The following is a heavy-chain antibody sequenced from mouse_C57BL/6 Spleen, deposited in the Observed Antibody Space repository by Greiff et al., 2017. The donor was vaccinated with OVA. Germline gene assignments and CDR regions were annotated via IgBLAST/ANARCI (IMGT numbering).Heavy chain of an antibody. V-gene: IGHV5-6*01. Sequence: EVQRVESGGDLVKPGGSLKLSCAASGFTFSSYGMSWVRQTPDQRLEWVATISSGGSYTYSPDSVKGRFTISRDNAKNTLYLQMSSLKSEDTAMYYCARADGYYMDYWGQGTSVTVSS. CDR1: GFTFSSYG. D-gene: IGHD2-3*01. CDR3: ARADGYYMDY. CDR2: ISSGGSYT. J-gene: IGHJ4*01.